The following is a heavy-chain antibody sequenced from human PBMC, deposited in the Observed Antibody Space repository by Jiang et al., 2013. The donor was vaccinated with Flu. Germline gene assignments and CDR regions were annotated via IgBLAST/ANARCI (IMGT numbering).Heavy chain of an antibody. V-gene: IGHV4-4*02. D-gene: IGHD2-2*01. CDR1: GGSISRATW. CDR3: STSWFDP. Sequence: PGLVKPWGTLSLTCTVSGGSISRATWWSWVRQPPGRGLEWIGEIYHDGVAHYNPSLKSRVTISLDKSQNHFSLKLDSVTAADTAVYYCSTSWFDPWGQGTLVTVSS. J-gene: IGHJ5*02. CDR2: IYHDGVA.